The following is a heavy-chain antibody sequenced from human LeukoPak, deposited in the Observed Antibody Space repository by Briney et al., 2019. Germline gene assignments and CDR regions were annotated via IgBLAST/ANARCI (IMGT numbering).Heavy chain of an antibody. CDR2: ISSSSSYI. J-gene: IGHJ4*02. V-gene: IGHV3-21*01. CDR3: ARGWGKWELEPGDY. D-gene: IGHD1-26*01. CDR1: GFTFSSYS. Sequence: PGGSLRLSCAASGFTFSSYSMNWVRQAPGKGLEWVSSISSSSSYIYYADSVKGRFTISRDNAKNSLYLQMNGLRAEDTAVYYCARGWGKWELEPGDYWGQGTLVTVSS.